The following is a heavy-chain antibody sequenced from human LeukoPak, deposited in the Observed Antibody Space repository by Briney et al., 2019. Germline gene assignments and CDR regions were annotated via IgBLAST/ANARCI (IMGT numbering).Heavy chain of an antibody. CDR3: ARGRGYSGYAFDY. CDR2: IYYSGST. V-gene: IGHV4-31*03. Sequence: SETLSLTCTVSGGSISSGGYYWSWIRQHPGKGLEWIGYIYYSGSTYYNPSLKSRVTISVDTSKDQFSLKLSSVTAADTAVYYCARGRGYSGYAFDYWDQGTLVTVSS. D-gene: IGHD5-12*01. CDR1: GGSISSGGYY. J-gene: IGHJ4*02.